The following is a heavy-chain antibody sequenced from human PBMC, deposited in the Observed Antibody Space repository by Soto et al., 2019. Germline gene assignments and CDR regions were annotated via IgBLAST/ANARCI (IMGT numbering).Heavy chain of an antibody. V-gene: IGHV1-18*01. J-gene: IGHJ4*02. D-gene: IGHD5-18*01. CDR2: ISAYNGNT. CDR1: GYTFTSYG. CDR3: AKGLSVIQEWIIDGH. Sequence: ASVKVSCKASGYTFTSYGISWVRQAPGQGLEWMGWISAYNGNTNYAQKLQGRVTMTTDTSTSTAYMELRSLRADDTAMYYCAKGLSVIQEWIIDGHWGQGTQVTVSS.